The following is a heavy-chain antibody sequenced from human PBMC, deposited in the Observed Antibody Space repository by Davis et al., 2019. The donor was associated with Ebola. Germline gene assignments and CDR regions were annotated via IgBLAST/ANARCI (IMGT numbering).Heavy chain of an antibody. V-gene: IGHV3-23*01. CDR1: AFTSSSYA. D-gene: IGHD6-19*01. CDR3: AKDPQWLVPGDFDY. CDR2: ISGSGGST. Sequence: PAGSLRLSCAASAFTSSSYAMSWVRHAPGKGLEWVSAISGSGGSTYYADSVKGRFTISRDNSKNTLYLQMNSLRAEDTAVYYCAKDPQWLVPGDFDYWGQGTLVTVSS. J-gene: IGHJ4*02.